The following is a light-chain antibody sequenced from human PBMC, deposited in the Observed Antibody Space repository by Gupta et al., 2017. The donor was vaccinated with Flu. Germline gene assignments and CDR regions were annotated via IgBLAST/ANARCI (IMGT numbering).Light chain of an antibody. Sequence: QSALTQPASVSGSPGQSITISFTGTSSDVGSYNYVSWYQQHPGKAPKLMIYEVSNRPSGFSNRFSGSKSGNTASLTISGLQTEDEADYYCSSYTSSPTWVFGGGTKLTVL. J-gene: IGLJ3*02. CDR2: EVS. CDR3: SSYTSSPTWV. V-gene: IGLV2-14*01. CDR1: SSDVGSYNY.